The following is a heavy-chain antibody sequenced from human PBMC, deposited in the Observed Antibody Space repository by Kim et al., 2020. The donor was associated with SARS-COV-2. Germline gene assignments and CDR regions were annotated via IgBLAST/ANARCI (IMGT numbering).Heavy chain of an antibody. CDR3: ARDVGHSSGWYGFDP. J-gene: IGHJ5*02. V-gene: IGHV3-7*01. Sequence: GGSLRLSCAASGFSFSSHWMSWVRQVPGKGLEWVANIQQDGSEKHYVDSVKGRFIISRDNAKNSLHLQMNSLRPEDTAVYYCARDVGHSSGWYGFDPWG. CDR2: IQQDGSEK. D-gene: IGHD6-19*01. CDR1: GFSFSSHW.